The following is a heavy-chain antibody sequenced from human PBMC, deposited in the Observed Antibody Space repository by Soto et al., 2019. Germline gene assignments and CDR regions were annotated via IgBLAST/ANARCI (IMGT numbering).Heavy chain of an antibody. CDR2: ISSSSSTI. D-gene: IGHD3-3*01. V-gene: IGHV3-48*01. J-gene: IGHJ4*02. Sequence: GGSLRLSCAASGFTFSSYSMNWVRQAPGKGLEWVSYISSSSSTIYYADPVKGRFTISRDNAKNSLYLQMNSLRAEDTAVYYCARDIGGYDFWSGPRYFDYWGQGTLVTVSS. CDR1: GFTFSSYS. CDR3: ARDIGGYDFWSGPRYFDY.